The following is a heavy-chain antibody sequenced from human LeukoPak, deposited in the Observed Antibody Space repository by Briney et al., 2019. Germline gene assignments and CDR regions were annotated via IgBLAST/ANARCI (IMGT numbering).Heavy chain of an antibody. CDR2: INHSGST. D-gene: IGHD3-22*01. Sequence: PSETLSLTCAVYGGSFSGYYWSWIRQPPGKGLEWIGEINHSGSTNYNPSLKSRVTISADTSKNQFSLKLSSVTAADTAVYYCASVPNRNYYDSSGYYWGQGTLVTVSS. CDR1: GGSFSGYY. V-gene: IGHV4-34*01. CDR3: ASVPNRNYYDSSGYY. J-gene: IGHJ4*02.